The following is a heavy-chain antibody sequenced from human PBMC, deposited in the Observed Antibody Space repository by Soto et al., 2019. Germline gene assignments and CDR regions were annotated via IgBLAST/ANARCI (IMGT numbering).Heavy chain of an antibody. V-gene: IGHV4-30-2*01. CDR3: ARDPVDGYSFFDY. Sequence: SETLSLTCTVSGVYISSGGYSWSWIRQPPGKGLEWIGYIYNSGSTYYNPSLKSRVTISIDRSKRQSSLKLTSVTTADTAVYYCARDPVDGYSFFDYWGQGILVTVSS. D-gene: IGHD2-15*01. J-gene: IGHJ4*02. CDR1: GVYISSGGYS. CDR2: IYNSGST.